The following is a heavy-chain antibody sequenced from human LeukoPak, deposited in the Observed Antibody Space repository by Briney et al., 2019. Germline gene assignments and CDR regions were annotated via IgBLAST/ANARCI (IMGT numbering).Heavy chain of an antibody. Sequence: ASVKVSCKASGYTFTVNYMHWVRQAPGQGLEWMGWIHPNSGGTNFAQRFQGRVTMTRDTSINTAYMELSSLRSDDTAMYYCAREGAPQLSSYFDHWGQGTLVTVSS. J-gene: IGHJ4*02. V-gene: IGHV1-2*02. D-gene: IGHD1-1*01. CDR1: GYTFTVNY. CDR2: IHPNSGGT. CDR3: AREGAPQLSSYFDH.